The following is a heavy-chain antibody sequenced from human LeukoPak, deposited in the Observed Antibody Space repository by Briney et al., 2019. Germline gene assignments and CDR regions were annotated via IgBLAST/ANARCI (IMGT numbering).Heavy chain of an antibody. CDR1: GYTFTSYA. V-gene: IGHV7-4-1*02. CDR2: INTNTGNP. D-gene: IGHD6-13*01. CDR3: ARSRLDSSSWYLRPSWAPYGMDV. J-gene: IGHJ6*02. Sequence: ASVKVSCKASGYTFTSYAMNWVRQAPGQGLEWMGWINTNTGNPTYAQGFTGRFVFSLDTSVSTAYLQISSLKAEDTAVYYCARSRLDSSSWYLRPSWAPYGMDVWGQGTTVTVSS.